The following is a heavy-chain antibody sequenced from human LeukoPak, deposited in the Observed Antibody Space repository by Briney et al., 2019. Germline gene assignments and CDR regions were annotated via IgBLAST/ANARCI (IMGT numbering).Heavy chain of an antibody. V-gene: IGHV1-8*01. J-gene: IGHJ4*02. CDR3: ARGRGSYDILTGYYTNFDY. Sequence: ASVKVSCKASGYTFTSYDINWVRQATGQGREWMGWMNPNSGNTGYAQKFQGRVTMTMNTSISTAYMKLSSLRSEDTAVYYCARGRGSYDILTGYYTNFDYWGQGTLVTVSS. CDR2: MNPNSGNT. D-gene: IGHD3-9*01. CDR1: GYTFTSYD.